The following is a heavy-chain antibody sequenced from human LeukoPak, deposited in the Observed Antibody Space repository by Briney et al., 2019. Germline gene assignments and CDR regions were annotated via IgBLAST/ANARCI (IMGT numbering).Heavy chain of an antibody. CDR2: ISSSGRTF. Sequence: GGSLRLSCAASGFTFSSYEMNWVRQAPGKGLEWVSYISSSGRTFYYADSVKGRFTISRDNAKNSLYLQMNSLRDEDTAVYYCAKDSDYYHSSGYYYAYFQHWGQGTLVTVSS. J-gene: IGHJ1*01. V-gene: IGHV3-48*03. CDR1: GFTFSSYE. CDR3: AKDSDYYHSSGYYYAYFQH. D-gene: IGHD3-22*01.